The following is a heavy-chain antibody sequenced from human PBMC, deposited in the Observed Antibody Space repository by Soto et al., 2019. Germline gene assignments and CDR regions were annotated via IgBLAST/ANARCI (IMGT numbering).Heavy chain of an antibody. CDR1: GFTFDDYA. CDR3: AKGPLYCTNGVCPYYFDY. V-gene: IGHV3-9*01. Sequence: GGSLRLSCAASGFTFDDYAMHWVRQAPGKGLEWVSGISWNSGSIGYADSVKGRFTISRDNAKNSLYLQMNSLRAEDTALYYCAKGPLYCTNGVCPYYFDYWGQGTLVTVSS. CDR2: ISWNSGSI. D-gene: IGHD2-8*01. J-gene: IGHJ4*02.